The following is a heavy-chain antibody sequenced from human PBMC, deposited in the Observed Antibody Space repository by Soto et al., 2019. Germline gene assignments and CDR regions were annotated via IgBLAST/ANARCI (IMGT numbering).Heavy chain of an antibody. D-gene: IGHD1-26*01. CDR3: AREGGRYIGSDAFDI. Sequence: QVQLVESGGGAVQPGRSLRLSCAASGFSCSSYTMHWVRQAPGKGLEWVAVISYDGNNKFYADSVKGRFTIARDNSRNTLSLQMHSLRPEDTAVYYCAREGGRYIGSDAFDIWGRGTMVTVSS. V-gene: IGHV3-30-3*01. J-gene: IGHJ3*02. CDR1: GFSCSSYT. CDR2: ISYDGNNK.